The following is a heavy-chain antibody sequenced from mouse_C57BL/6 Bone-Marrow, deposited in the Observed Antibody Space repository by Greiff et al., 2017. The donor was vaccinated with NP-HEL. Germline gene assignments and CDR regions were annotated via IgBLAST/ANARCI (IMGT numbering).Heavy chain of an antibody. V-gene: IGHV5-17*01. D-gene: IGHD1-1*02. CDR3: ARSYGYAMDY. CDR2: ISSGSSTI. J-gene: IGHJ4*01. Sequence: VKLMESGGGLVKPGGSLKLSCAASGFTFSDYGMHWVRQAPEKGLEWVAYISSGSSTIYYADTVKGRFTISRDNAKNTLFLQMTSLRSEDTAMYYCARSYGYAMDYWGQGTSVTVSS. CDR1: GFTFSDYG.